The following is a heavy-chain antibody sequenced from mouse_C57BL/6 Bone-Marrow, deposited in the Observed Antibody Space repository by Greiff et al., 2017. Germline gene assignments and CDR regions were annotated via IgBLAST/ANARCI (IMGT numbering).Heavy chain of an antibody. J-gene: IGHJ3*01. CDR2: IRSKSSNYAT. CDR1: GFTFNTYA. V-gene: IGHV10-3*01. D-gene: IGHD3-3*01. CDR3: VIDRGLAWFAY. Sequence: EVQLVESGGGLVQPKGSLKLSCAASGFTFNTYAMHWVRQAPGKGLEWVARIRSKSSNYATYYADSVKDRFTISRDDSQIRLYLQMNNLKTEDTAMYYCVIDRGLAWFAYWGQGTLVSVSA.